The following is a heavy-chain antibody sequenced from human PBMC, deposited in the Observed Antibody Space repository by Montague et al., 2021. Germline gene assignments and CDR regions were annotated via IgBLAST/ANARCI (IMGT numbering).Heavy chain of an antibody. Sequence: QSGAEVKKPGESLTISCKTSGYSFNNYWIGWVRQLPGKGLEWLGGVYPGDSDTKYGPSFQDHVTISADRSSKTAYLQWNSLKTSDTAMYYCVRQPIISISGWFDPWGQGTQVTVSS. J-gene: IGHJ5*02. CDR3: VRQPIISISGWFDP. CDR1: GYSFNNYW. V-gene: IGHV5-51*01. CDR2: VYPGDSDT. D-gene: IGHD3-3*02.